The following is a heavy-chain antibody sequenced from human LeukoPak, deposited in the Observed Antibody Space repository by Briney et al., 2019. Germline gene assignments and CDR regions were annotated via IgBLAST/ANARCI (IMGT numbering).Heavy chain of an antibody. J-gene: IGHJ5*02. Sequence: SETLSLTCAVYGGSFSGYYWGWIRQPPGKGLEWIGEINHSGSTNYNPSLKSRVTISVDTSKNQFSLKLSSVTAADTAVYYCARGRGYYYGSGRSTNWFDPWGQGTLVTVSS. D-gene: IGHD3-10*01. CDR3: ARGRGYYYGSGRSTNWFDP. V-gene: IGHV4-34*01. CDR2: INHSGST. CDR1: GGSFSGYY.